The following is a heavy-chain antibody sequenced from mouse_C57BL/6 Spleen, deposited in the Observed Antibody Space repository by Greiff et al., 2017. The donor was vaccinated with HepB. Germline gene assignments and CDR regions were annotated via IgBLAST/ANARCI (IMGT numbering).Heavy chain of an antibody. CDR3: ARGGKDFDY. CDR2: ISSGSSTI. D-gene: IGHD1-1*01. V-gene: IGHV5-17*01. CDR1: GFTFSDYG. J-gene: IGHJ2*01. Sequence: EVMLVESGGGLVKPGGSLKLSCAASGFTFSDYGMHWVRQAPEKGLEWVAYISSGSSTIYYADTVKGRFTISRDNAKNTLCLQMTSLRSEDTAMYYCARGGKDFDYWGQGTTLTVSS.